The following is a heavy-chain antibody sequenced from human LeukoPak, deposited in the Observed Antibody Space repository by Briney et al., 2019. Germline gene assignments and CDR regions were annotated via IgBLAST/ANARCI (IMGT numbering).Heavy chain of an antibody. CDR1: RGTFNNYA. CDR2: IIPIFGTA. D-gene: IGHD4-17*01. J-gene: IGHJ4*02. CDR3: ARGCYGDYVTFDF. V-gene: IGHV1-69*13. Sequence: SVTVSYMASRGTFNNYAIRWVRQAPGQGLEWMGGIIPIFGTANYPQKFHGRVTITADDSTSTAYMELSSLRSEDTAVSYCARGCYGDYVTFDFWGQGTLITVS.